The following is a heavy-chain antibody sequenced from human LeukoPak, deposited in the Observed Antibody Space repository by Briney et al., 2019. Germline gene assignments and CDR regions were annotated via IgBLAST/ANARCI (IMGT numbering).Heavy chain of an antibody. CDR2: ISTNTGNP. D-gene: IGHD5-12*01. CDR1: GYSFTSYV. Sequence: GASVKVSCKASGYSFTSYVLNWVRQAPGQGLEWMGWISTNTGNPTYAQGFTGRFVSSLDTSISTTYLQINSLKAEDTAVYYCARGGSRYSTSGTVDYWGQGTLVIVSS. V-gene: IGHV7-4-1*02. CDR3: ARGGSRYSTSGTVDY. J-gene: IGHJ4*02.